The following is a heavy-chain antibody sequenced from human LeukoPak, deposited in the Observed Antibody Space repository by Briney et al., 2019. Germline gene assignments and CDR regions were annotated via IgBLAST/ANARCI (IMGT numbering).Heavy chain of an antibody. J-gene: IGHJ4*02. CDR3: ATLSPGYCSGGSCQGFDY. CDR2: INPSGGST. CDR1: GYTSTSYY. Sequence: ASVKVSCKASGYTSTSYYMHWVRQAPGQGLEWMGIINPSGGSTSYAQKFQGRVTMTRDTSTSTVYMELSSLRSEDTAVYYCATLSPGYCSGGSCQGFDYWGQGTLVTVSS. V-gene: IGHV1-46*01. D-gene: IGHD2-15*01.